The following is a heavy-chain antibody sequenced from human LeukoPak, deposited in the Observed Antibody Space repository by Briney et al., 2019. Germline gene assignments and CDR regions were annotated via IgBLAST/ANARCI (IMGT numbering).Heavy chain of an antibody. V-gene: IGHV3-30*02. J-gene: IGHJ4*02. CDR3: AKEAVTMVRGVIYLYYFDY. CDR1: GFTFSSYW. Sequence: GGSLRLSCAASGFTFSSYWMTWVRQAPGKGLEWVAFIRYDGSNKYYAGSVKGRFTISRDNSKNTLYLQMNSLRAEDTAVYYCAKEAVTMVRGVIYLYYFDYWGQGTLVTVSS. D-gene: IGHD3-10*01. CDR2: IRYDGSNK.